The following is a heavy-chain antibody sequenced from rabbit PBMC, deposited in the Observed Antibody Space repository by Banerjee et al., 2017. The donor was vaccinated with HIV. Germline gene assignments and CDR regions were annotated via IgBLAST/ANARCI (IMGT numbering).Heavy chain of an antibody. V-gene: IGHV1S40*01. D-gene: IGHD4-2*01. J-gene: IGHJ4*01. CDR2: IVAGGSGST. Sequence: QSLEESGGDLVKPGASLTLTCTASGFAFSSYYYMCWVRQAPGKGLEWIVCIVAGGSGSTYYASWAKGRFTISRTSSTAVALQMTSLTAADTATYFCVRDNVGSGAYFNLWGPGTLVTVS. CDR1: GFAFSSYYY. CDR3: VRDNVGSGAYFNL.